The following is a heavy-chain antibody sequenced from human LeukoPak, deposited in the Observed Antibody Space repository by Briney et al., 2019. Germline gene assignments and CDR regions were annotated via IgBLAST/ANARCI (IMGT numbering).Heavy chain of an antibody. CDR1: GFTVSINY. J-gene: IGHJ4*02. Sequence: PGGSLRLSCAASGFTVSINYMSWVRQAPGEGLEWVSVIYPTGKTYYADSVKGRFSISRDNSKNTVYLQMNSLRAEDTAVYYCAKVSPTGRAFDCWGQGTLVTVSS. D-gene: IGHD1-1*01. CDR3: AKVSPTGRAFDC. V-gene: IGHV3-53*01. CDR2: IYPTGKT.